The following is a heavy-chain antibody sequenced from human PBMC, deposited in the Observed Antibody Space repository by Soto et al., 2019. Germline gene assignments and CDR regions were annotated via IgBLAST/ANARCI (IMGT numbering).Heavy chain of an antibody. Sequence: QVLLQEPGPGQVRPSETLSLTCIVSGGSVGSGAYYWSWIRQPPGSALEWIGYIQYSGDTNYNSSLKSRVTISVDRSRNRFSLKLTSVTAADTALYYCARHDYADRTFDLWGQGTKVTVSS. CDR1: GGSVGSGAYY. CDR2: IQYSGDT. J-gene: IGHJ3*01. D-gene: IGHD5-12*01. CDR3: ARHDYADRTFDL. V-gene: IGHV4-61*08.